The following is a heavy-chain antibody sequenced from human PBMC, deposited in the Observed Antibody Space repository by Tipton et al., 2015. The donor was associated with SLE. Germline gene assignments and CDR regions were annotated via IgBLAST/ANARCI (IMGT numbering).Heavy chain of an antibody. J-gene: IGHJ3*01. Sequence: TLSLTCSVSGDSFSSNSYYRGWIRQPPGKGPEWIGSIHYSGMTYYSPSLKSRVTISVDTSKNQFSLKLSSVTAADTAVYFCASLIWPDAFNVWGQGTMVTISS. V-gene: IGHV4-39*07. CDR1: GDSFSSNSYY. CDR2: IHYSGMT. CDR3: ASLIWPDAFNV. D-gene: IGHD3-16*01.